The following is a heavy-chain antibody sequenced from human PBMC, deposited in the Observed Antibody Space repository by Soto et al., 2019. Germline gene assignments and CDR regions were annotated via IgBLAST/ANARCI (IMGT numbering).Heavy chain of an antibody. CDR2: MDYSGST. V-gene: IGHV4-39*07. Sequence: SETLSLTCTVSGGSISASSYYWGWIRQPPGKGLEWIGSMDYSGSTYYNPSLKSRVTISVDTSKNQFSLKLSSVTAADTAVYYCARDSGYCSGGSCYSYYYYYGMDVWGQGTTVTVSS. CDR3: ARDSGYCSGGSCYSYYYYYGMDV. J-gene: IGHJ6*02. CDR1: GGSISASSYY. D-gene: IGHD2-15*01.